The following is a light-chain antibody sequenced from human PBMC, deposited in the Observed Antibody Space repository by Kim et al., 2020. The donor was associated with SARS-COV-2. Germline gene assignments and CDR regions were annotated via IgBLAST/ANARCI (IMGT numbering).Light chain of an antibody. V-gene: IGKV3-20*01. CDR1: QTISSSY. CDR2: GAS. Sequence: PGERVTLSCRASQTISSSYLAWYQQKPDQAPRLLIYGASSRATGIPDRFSGSGSGTDFTLTISGLEPEDLAVYYCQHYGTSPRTFGQGTKLEI. CDR3: QHYGTSPRT. J-gene: IGKJ1*01.